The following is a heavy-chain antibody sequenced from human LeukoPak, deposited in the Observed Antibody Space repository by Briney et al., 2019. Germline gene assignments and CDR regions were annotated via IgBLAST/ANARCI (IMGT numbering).Heavy chain of an antibody. V-gene: IGHV3-48*04. CDR3: ARDLLNDEGSSYFFDQ. CDR1: GFTFSSYS. D-gene: IGHD2-2*01. CDR2: ISKSSDRI. J-gene: IGHJ4*02. Sequence: PGGSLRLSCAASGFTFSSYSMNWVRQAPGKGLEWVSYISKSSDRIYHADSVKGRFTISRDSAKNSLYLQMDSLRAEDTAVYYCARDLLNDEGSSYFFDQWGQGTLVTVSS.